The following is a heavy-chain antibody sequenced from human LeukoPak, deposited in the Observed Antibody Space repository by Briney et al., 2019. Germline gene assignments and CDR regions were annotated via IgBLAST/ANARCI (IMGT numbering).Heavy chain of an antibody. CDR3: ARDYRDGYNWGDY. Sequence: PGGSLRLSCAASGFTFNSYGMHWVRQAPGKGLEWVAFIRYDGSNKYYADSVKGRFTISRDNSKNTLYLQMNSLRAEDTAVYYCARDYRDGYNWGDYWGQGTLVTVSS. J-gene: IGHJ4*02. CDR2: IRYDGSNK. V-gene: IGHV3-30*02. D-gene: IGHD5-24*01. CDR1: GFTFNSYG.